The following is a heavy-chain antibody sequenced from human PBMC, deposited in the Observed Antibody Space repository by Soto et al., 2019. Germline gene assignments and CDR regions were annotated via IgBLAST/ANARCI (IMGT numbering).Heavy chain of an antibody. CDR2: ISAYYGNT. J-gene: IGHJ6*02. CDR1: GYTFTSYG. Sequence: GVSVKVSCKASGYTFTSYGISWVRQAPGQGLEWMGWISAYYGNTNYAQKLQGRVTMTTDTSTSTAYMELRSLRSDDTAVYYCARERIEATRAAYYYYGMDVWGQGTTVTVSS. CDR3: ARERIEATRAAYYYYGMDV. V-gene: IGHV1-18*01. D-gene: IGHD2-15*01.